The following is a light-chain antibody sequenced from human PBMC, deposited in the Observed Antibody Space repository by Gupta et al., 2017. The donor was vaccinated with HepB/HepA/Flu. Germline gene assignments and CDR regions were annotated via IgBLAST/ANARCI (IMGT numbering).Light chain of an antibody. CDR1: QTIAMF. J-gene: IGKJ3*01. Sequence: DIQMIQSPSSLSASVGDTVTLACRASQTIAMFVNWFQQKPGQAPKLLIYNAARLQSGVPSRFSGSGSGTDFTLTISGLQPEDFGTYYCQQSYSPRPFTFGPGTKVVIK. CDR2: NAA. CDR3: QQSYSPRPFT. V-gene: IGKV1-39*01.